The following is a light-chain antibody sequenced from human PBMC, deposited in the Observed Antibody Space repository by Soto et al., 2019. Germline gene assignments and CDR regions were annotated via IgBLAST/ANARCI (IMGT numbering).Light chain of an antibody. CDR3: QQRSNWPLLT. CDR1: QSVSSY. J-gene: IGKJ4*01. V-gene: IGKV3-11*01. Sequence: ETVMTQSPATLSVSAGERATLSCRASQSVSSYLAWYQQKPGQAPRLLIYDASNRATGIPARFSGSGSGTDFTLTISSLEPEDFAVYYCQQRSNWPLLTFGGGTKVEIK. CDR2: DAS.